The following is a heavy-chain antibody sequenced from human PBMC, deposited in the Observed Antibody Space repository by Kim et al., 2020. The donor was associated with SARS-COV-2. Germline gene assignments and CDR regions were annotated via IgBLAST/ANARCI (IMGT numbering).Heavy chain of an antibody. Sequence: GGSLRLSCASSGFTVSSNYMSWVRQAPGKGLEWDSVIYSGGSTYYADSVKGRFTISRDNSKNTLYLQMNSLRAEDTAVYYCARDARWAFDIWGQGTMVTVSS. CDR3: ARDARWAFDI. CDR2: IYSGGST. J-gene: IGHJ3*02. CDR1: GFTVSSNY. D-gene: IGHD2-15*01. V-gene: IGHV3-53*01.